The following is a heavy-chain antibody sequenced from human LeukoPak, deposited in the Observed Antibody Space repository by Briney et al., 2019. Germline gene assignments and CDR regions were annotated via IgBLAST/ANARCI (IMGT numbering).Heavy chain of an antibody. J-gene: IGHJ6*02. CDR3: AADLVVTTGYYYYGMDV. CDR1: GLTFTSSA. Sequence: ASVKVSCKASGLTFTSSAVQWVRQARGQRLEWIGWIVVGSGNTNYAQKFQERVTITRDMSTSTAYMELSSLRSEDTAVYYCAADLVVTTGYYYYGMDVWGQGTTVTVSS. D-gene: IGHD4/OR15-4a*01. V-gene: IGHV1-58*01. CDR2: IVVGSGNT.